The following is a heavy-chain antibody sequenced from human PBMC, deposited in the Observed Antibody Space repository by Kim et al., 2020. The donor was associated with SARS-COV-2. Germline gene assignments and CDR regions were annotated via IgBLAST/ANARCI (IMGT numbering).Heavy chain of an antibody. Sequence: TKTYADSRKGRFTIARDSATNTLYLQMNRLRAEDTAVYYCEGDYFGMDVWGQGTTVTVSS. CDR2: TK. CDR3: EGDYFGMDV. J-gene: IGHJ6*02. V-gene: IGHV3-74*01.